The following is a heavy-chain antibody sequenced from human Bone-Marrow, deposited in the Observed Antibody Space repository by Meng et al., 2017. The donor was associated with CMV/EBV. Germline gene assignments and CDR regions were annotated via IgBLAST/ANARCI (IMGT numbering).Heavy chain of an antibody. V-gene: IGHV1-69*10. J-gene: IGHJ4*02. CDR2: IIPILGIA. CDR1: GGTFSSYA. D-gene: IGHD6-19*01. Sequence: SVKVSCKASGGTFSSYAISWVRQAPGQGLEWMGGIIPILGIANYAQKFQGRVTITADKSTSTAYMELSSLRSEDTAVNYCARAPLGYSSGWYDYWGQGTLVTVYS. CDR3: ARAPLGYSSGWYDY.